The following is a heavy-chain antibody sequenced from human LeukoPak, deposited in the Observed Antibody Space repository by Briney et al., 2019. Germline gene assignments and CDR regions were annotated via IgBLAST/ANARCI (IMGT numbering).Heavy chain of an antibody. Sequence: GGSLRLSCAASGFTFTNSAMSWVRQAPGKGLEWVSAISGSGGYTYYADSVKGRFTISRDNSKNTLYLQMNSLRAEDTAVYYCAKVYSSGWSFDYWGQGTLVTVSS. V-gene: IGHV3-23*01. CDR2: ISGSGGYT. CDR3: AKVYSSGWSFDY. CDR1: GFTFTNSA. J-gene: IGHJ4*02. D-gene: IGHD6-19*01.